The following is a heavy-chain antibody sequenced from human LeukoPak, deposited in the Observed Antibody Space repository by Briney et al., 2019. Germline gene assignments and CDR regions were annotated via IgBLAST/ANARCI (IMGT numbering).Heavy chain of an antibody. CDR3: AKGRGLVSPDDH. Sequence: HPGGSLRLSCAAPGFTFSSHTMTWVRQAPGKGLEWVSAISNSGGSTYYADSVKGRFTISRDNSKTTLYLQMNSLKAEDTAVYYCAKGRGLVSPDDHWGQGTLVTVSS. V-gene: IGHV3-23*01. J-gene: IGHJ4*02. CDR2: ISNSGGST. D-gene: IGHD3/OR15-3a*01. CDR1: GFTFSSHT.